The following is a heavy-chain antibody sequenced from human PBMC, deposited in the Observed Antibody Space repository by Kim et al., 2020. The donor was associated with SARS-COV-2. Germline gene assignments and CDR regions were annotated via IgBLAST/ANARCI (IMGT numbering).Heavy chain of an antibody. Sequence: GGSLRLSCAASGFTFDDYAMHWVRQAPGKGLEWVSGISWNSGSIGYADSVKGRFTISRDNAKNSLYLQMNSLRAEDTALYYCAKPLWFGEHAFDIWGQGTMVTVSS. D-gene: IGHD3-10*01. J-gene: IGHJ3*02. CDR3: AKPLWFGEHAFDI. CDR1: GFTFDDYA. V-gene: IGHV3-9*01. CDR2: ISWNSGSI.